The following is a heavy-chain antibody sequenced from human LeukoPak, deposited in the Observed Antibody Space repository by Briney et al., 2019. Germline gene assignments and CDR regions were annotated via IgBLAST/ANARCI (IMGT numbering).Heavy chain of an antibody. J-gene: IGHJ4*02. CDR3: ARRRGDYGSGEFDY. Sequence: SETLSLTCAVYGGSFSGYYWSWIRQPPGKGLEWIGEINHSGSTNYNPSLKSRVTISVDTSKNQFSLKLSSVTAADTAVYYCARRRGDYGSGEFDYWGQGTLVTVSS. CDR1: GGSFSGYY. V-gene: IGHV4-34*01. D-gene: IGHD3-10*01. CDR2: INHSGST.